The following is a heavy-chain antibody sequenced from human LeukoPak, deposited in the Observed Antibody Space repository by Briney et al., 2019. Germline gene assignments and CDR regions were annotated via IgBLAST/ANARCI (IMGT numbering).Heavy chain of an antibody. D-gene: IGHD6-6*01. CDR1: GFTFSSYG. CDR2: ISYDGSNK. V-gene: IGHV3-30*18. CDR3: AKDYEFSSARPHYFDY. J-gene: IGHJ4*02. Sequence: GRSLRLSCAASGFTFSSYGMHWVRQAPGKGLEWVAVISYDGSNKYYADSVKGRFTISRDNSKNTLYLQMNSLRAEDTAVYYCAKDYEFSSARPHYFDYWGQGTLVTVSS.